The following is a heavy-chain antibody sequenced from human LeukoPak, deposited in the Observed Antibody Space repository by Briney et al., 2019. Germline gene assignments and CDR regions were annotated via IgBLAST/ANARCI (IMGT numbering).Heavy chain of an antibody. V-gene: IGHV3-30*02. CDR1: GFPLSTYG. CDR2: IHYDGYTT. Sequence: GSLRLSCVTSGFPLSTYGVHWVRQAPGSGLEWLAYIHYDGYTTNYADSVKGRFAISRDNAKNSLFLQMDSLRVEDTAVYYCVREGSGSTHYMDVWGKGTTVTVSS. D-gene: IGHD3-10*01. CDR3: VREGSGSTHYMDV. J-gene: IGHJ6*03.